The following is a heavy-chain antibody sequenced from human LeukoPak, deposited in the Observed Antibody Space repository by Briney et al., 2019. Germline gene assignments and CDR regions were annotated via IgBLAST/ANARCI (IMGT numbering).Heavy chain of an antibody. D-gene: IGHD2-2*01. CDR1: GFTFDDYG. CDR3: ARDLGYCSSTSCYYVMDV. J-gene: IGHJ6*04. CDR2: INWNGGST. V-gene: IGHV3-20*04. Sequence: GGSLRLSCAASGFTFDDYGMSWVRQAPGKGLEWVSGINWNGGSTGYADSVKGRFTISRDNAKNSLYLQMNSLRAEDTALYYCARDLGYCSSTSCYYVMDVWGKGTRSPSPQ.